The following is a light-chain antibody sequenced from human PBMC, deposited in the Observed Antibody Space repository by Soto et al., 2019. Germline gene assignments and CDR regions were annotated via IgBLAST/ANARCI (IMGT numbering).Light chain of an antibody. CDR1: SSDVGGYNY. V-gene: IGLV2-8*01. Sequence: QSVLTQPPSASGSPGQSVTLSCAGTSSDVGGYNYVSWYQQHPGKAPKLIIYEVSERPSGVPDRFSGSKSGNTASLTVSGLRAEDEADYYCSSYVASNNFVVFGGGTKLTVL. J-gene: IGLJ3*02. CDR3: SSYVASNNFVV. CDR2: EVS.